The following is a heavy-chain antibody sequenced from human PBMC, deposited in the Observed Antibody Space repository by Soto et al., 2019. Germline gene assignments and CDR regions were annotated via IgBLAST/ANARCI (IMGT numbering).Heavy chain of an antibody. Sequence: PGGSLRLSCAASGFTFSSYSMNWVRQAPGKGLEWVSSISSSSSYIYYADSVKGRLTISRDNAKNSLYLQMNSLRAEDTAVYYCAREDGYSRDAFDIWGQGTMVTVSS. D-gene: IGHD5-18*01. V-gene: IGHV3-21*01. CDR3: AREDGYSRDAFDI. J-gene: IGHJ3*02. CDR1: GFTFSSYS. CDR2: ISSSSSYI.